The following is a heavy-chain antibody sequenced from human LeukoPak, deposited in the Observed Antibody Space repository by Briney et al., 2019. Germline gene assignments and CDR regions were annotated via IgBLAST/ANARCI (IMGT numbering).Heavy chain of an antibody. V-gene: IGHV5-51*01. CDR2: IYPGDSDT. D-gene: IGHD2-2*01. J-gene: IGHJ4*02. CDR3: ARQEEYCSSTSCLTYFDY. CDR1: GYSFTSYW. Sequence: GESLKISCKGSGYSFTSYWIGRVRQMPGKGLEWMGIIYPGDSDTRYSPSFQGQVTISADKSISTAYLQWSSLKASDTAMYYCARQEEYCSSTSCLTYFDYWAREPWSPSPQ.